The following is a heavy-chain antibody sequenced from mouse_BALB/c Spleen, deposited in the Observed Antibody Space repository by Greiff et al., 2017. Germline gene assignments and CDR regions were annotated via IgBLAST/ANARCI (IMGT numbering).Heavy chain of an antibody. D-gene: IGHD2-14*01. V-gene: IGHV14-3*02. CDR1: GFNIKDTY. Sequence: EVKLVESGAELVKPGASVKLSCTASGFNIKDTYMHWVKQRPEQGLEWIGRIDPANGNTKYDPKFQGKATITADTSSNTAYLQLSSLTSEDTAVYYCARYDLYYYAMDYWGQGTSVTVSS. J-gene: IGHJ4*01. CDR2: IDPANGNT. CDR3: ARYDLYYYAMDY.